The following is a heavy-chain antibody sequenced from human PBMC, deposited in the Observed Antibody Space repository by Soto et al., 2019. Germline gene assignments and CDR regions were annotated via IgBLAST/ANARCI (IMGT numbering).Heavy chain of an antibody. CDR2: IIPIFGTA. Sequence: ASVKVSCKASGYTFSSYAISWVRQAPGQGLEWMGGIIPIFGTANYAQKFQGRVTITADESTSTAYMELSSLRSEDTAVYYCARGGYCSSTSHDAFDIWGQGTMVTVSS. CDR1: GYTFSSYA. D-gene: IGHD2-2*03. CDR3: ARGGYCSSTSHDAFDI. J-gene: IGHJ3*02. V-gene: IGHV1-69*13.